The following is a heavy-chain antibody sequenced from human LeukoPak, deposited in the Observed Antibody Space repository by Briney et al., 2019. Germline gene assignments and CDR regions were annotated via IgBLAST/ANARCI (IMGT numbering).Heavy chain of an antibody. CDR1: AYTSPNYG. V-gene: IGHV1-18*01. D-gene: IGHD2-2*01. CDR2: ISTYNGNT. CDR3: ALPAKGAFFYYYMEV. J-gene: IGHJ6*03. Sequence: ASVKVSCKASAYTSPNYGITWLRQAPGRGLEWMGWISTYNGNTQYAQKFQGRVTMTTDTPTKTVYMELSNLRSNDTAVYYCALPAKGAFFYYYMEVWGKGTTVTVSS.